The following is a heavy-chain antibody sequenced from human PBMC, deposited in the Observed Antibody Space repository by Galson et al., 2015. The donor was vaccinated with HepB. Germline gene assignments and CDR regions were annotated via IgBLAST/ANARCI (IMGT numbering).Heavy chain of an antibody. Sequence: SVKVSCKASGYTFTSYAMHWVRQAPGQRLEWMGWINAGNGNTKYSQNFQGRVTITRDTSAGTAYMELSSLRSEDTAVYYCARERLIAAAGLLVDWGQGTLVTVSS. V-gene: IGHV1-3*01. D-gene: IGHD6-13*01. CDR2: INAGNGNT. CDR1: GYTFTSYA. J-gene: IGHJ4*02. CDR3: ARERLIAAAGLLVD.